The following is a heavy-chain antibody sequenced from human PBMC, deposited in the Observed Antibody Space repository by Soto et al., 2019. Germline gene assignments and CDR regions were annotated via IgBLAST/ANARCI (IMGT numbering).Heavy chain of an antibody. CDR1: GFTFSSYG. CDR3: ARMGNYYYYYMDV. V-gene: IGHV3-30*03. D-gene: IGHD6-13*01. Sequence: VGSLRLSCAASGFTFSSYGMHWVRQAPGKGLEWVAVISYDGSNKYYADSVKGRFTISRDNSKNTLWLQMNTLRAEDTAVYYCARMGNYYYYYMDVWGKGTTVTVSS. CDR2: ISYDGSNK. J-gene: IGHJ6*03.